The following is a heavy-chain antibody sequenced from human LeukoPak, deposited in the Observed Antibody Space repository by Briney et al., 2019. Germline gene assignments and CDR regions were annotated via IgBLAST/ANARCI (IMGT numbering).Heavy chain of an antibody. CDR2: IWYDGSNK. J-gene: IGHJ4*02. CDR3: ASDQTGEEYYFDY. Sequence: PGRSLRLSCAASGFTFSSYGMHWVRQAPGKGLEWVAVIWYDGSNKYYADSVKGRFTISRDNSKNTLYLQMNSLRAEDTAVYYCASDQTGEEYYFDYWGQGTLVTVSS. V-gene: IGHV3-33*01. D-gene: IGHD7-27*01. CDR1: GFTFSSYG.